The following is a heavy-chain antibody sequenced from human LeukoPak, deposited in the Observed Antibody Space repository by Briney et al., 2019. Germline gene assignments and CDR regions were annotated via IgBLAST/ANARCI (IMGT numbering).Heavy chain of an antibody. V-gene: IGHV5-51*01. D-gene: IGHD3-9*01. Sequence: GESLQISCKGSGYSFTSYWIGWVRQMPGKGLEWMGITYPGDSDTRYSPSFQGQVTISADKSISTAYLQWSSLKASDTAMYYCARIYDILTGYQNWFDPWGQGTLVTVSS. CDR3: ARIYDILTGYQNWFDP. CDR1: GYSFTSYW. J-gene: IGHJ5*02. CDR2: TYPGDSDT.